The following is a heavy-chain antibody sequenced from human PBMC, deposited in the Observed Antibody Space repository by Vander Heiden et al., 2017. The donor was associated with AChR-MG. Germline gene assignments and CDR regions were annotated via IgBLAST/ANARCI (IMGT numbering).Heavy chain of an antibody. D-gene: IGHD3-10*01. CDR2: IIPIFGTA. Sequence: QVQLVQSGAEVKKPGSSVKVSCKASGGPFSSYAISWVGQAPGQGLEWIGGIIPIFGTANYAQKFQGRVTITADKSTSTAYMELSSLRSEDTAVYYCARGGSLTITMVRGVIWGNGMDVWGQGTTVTVSS. CDR1: GGPFSSYA. V-gene: IGHV1-69*06. CDR3: ARGGSLTITMVRGVIWGNGMDV. J-gene: IGHJ6*02.